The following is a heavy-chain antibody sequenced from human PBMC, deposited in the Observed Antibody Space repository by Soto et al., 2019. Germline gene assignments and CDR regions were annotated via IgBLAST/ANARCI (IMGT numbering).Heavy chain of an antibody. CDR1: GFTFSDYY. D-gene: IGHD3-22*01. CDR2: ISSSGSTI. Sequence: QVQLVESGGGLVKPGGSLRLSCAASGFTFSDYYMSWIRQAPGKGLEWVSYISSSGSTIYYADSVKGRFTISRDNAKKSLDLEKNSLRAGDTAVYYCARSHLYYDSSGYPDYWGQGTLVTVSS. CDR3: ARSHLYYDSSGYPDY. V-gene: IGHV3-11*01. J-gene: IGHJ4*02.